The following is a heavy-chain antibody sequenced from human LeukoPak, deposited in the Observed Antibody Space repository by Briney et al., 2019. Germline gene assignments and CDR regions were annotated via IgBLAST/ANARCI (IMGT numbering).Heavy chain of an antibody. Sequence: GGSLRLSCAASGFTFSSYGMHWVRQAPGKGLEWVAVIWYDGSNKYYADSVKGRFTISRDNSKNTLYLQMNSLRAEDTAVYYCARDQAPQYGSGSYYYYYYGMDVWGQGTTVTVSS. CDR3: ARDQAPQYGSGSYYYYYYGMDV. D-gene: IGHD3-10*01. CDR2: IWYDGSNK. CDR1: GFTFSSYG. V-gene: IGHV3-33*01. J-gene: IGHJ6*02.